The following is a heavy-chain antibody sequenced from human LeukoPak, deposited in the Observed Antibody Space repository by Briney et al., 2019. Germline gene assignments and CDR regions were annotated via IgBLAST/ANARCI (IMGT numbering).Heavy chain of an antibody. CDR1: GFTFTSSA. J-gene: IGHJ2*01. CDR2: IVVGSGNT. D-gene: IGHD3-16*01. CDR3: AADRRALRYYWYFDL. V-gene: IGHV1-58*02. Sequence: SVKVSCKASGFTFTSSAMQWVRQARRQRLEWIGWIVVGSGNTNYAQKFQERVTITRDMSTSTAYMELSSLRSEDTAVYYCAADRRALRYYWYFDLWGRGTLVTVSS.